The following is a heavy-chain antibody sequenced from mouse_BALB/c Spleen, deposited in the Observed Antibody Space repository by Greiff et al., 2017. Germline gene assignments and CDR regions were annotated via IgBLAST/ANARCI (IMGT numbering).Heavy chain of an antibody. CDR2: ISNGGGST. D-gene: IGHD1-2*01. Sequence: EVMLVESGGGLVQPGGSLKLSCAASGFTFSSYTMSWVRQTPEKRLEWVAYISNGGGSTYYPDTVKGRFTISRDNAKNTLYLQMSSLKSEDTAMYYCARQSITTATGFAYWGQGTLVTVSA. CDR1: GFTFSSYT. V-gene: IGHV5-12-2*01. CDR3: ARQSITTATGFAY. J-gene: IGHJ3*01.